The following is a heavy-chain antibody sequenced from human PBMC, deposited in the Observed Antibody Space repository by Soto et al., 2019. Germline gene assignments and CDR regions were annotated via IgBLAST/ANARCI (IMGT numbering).Heavy chain of an antibody. Sequence: GGSLRLSSAASGFTFSNAWMNWVRQAPGKGLEWVGRIKSKTDGGTTDYAAPVKGRFTISREDSKNTLYLQXNSLXTXXXXVXXXXXXXXPQTTXYXXWLLSRDYYYYYGMDVWGQGTTVTVS. CDR3: XXXXXPQTTXYXXWLLSRDYYYYYGMDV. V-gene: IGHV3-15*07. D-gene: IGHD3-9*01. CDR2: IKSKTDGGTT. J-gene: IGHJ6*02. CDR1: GFTFSNAW.